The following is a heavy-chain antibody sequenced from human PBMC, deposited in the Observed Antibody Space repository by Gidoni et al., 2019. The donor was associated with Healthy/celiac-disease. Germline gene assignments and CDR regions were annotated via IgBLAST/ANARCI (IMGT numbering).Heavy chain of an antibody. D-gene: IGHD3-3*01. V-gene: IGHV1-2*02. CDR2: INPNSGGT. CDR3: ARGPSVIFGAAGAYGMDV. J-gene: IGHJ6*02. Sequence: QVQLVQSGAEVKKPGASVKVSCKASGYTFTGYYMHWVRQAPGQGLEWMGWINPNSGGTNYAQKFQGRVTMTRDTSISTAYMELSRLRSDDTAVYYCARGPSVIFGAAGAYGMDVWGQGTTVTVSS. CDR1: GYTFTGYY.